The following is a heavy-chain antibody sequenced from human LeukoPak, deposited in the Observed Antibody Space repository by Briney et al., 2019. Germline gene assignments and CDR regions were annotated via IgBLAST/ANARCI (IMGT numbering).Heavy chain of an antibody. J-gene: IGHJ4*02. V-gene: IGHV4-59*01. CDR2: IYYSGST. Sequence: SSETLSLTCTVSGGSISSYYWSWIRQPPGKGLEWIGYIYYSGSTNYNPSLKSRVTISVDTSKNQFSLKLSSVTAADTAVYYCARERGYSLNRYFDYWGQGTLVTVSS. CDR3: ARERGYSLNRYFDY. D-gene: IGHD5-18*01. CDR1: GGSISSYY.